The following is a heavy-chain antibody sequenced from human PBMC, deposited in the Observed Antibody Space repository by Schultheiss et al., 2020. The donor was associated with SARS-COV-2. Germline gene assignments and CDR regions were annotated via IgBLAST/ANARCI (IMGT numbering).Heavy chain of an antibody. Sequence: GGSLRLSCAASGFTFSSYAMSWVRQAPGKGLEWVSALTGSGGSTYFADSVKGRFTISRDNSKNTLYLQMNSLRAEDTAIYYCARDSTYCSGDCSFDYWGQGTLVTVSS. CDR1: GFTFSSYA. CDR2: LTGSGGST. D-gene: IGHD2-21*02. V-gene: IGHV3-23*01. CDR3: ARDSTYCSGDCSFDY. J-gene: IGHJ4*02.